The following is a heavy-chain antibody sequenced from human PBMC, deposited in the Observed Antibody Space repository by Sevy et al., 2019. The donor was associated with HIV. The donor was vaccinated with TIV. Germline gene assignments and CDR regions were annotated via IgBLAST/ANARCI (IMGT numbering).Heavy chain of an antibody. CDR3: ATHYLHGIAAGWYFDL. CDR2: ISGGGAGT. CDR1: GFTFINYA. Sequence: GGSLRLSCAASGFTFINYAMSWVRQAPGKGLEGKGLEWVSTISGGGAGTYYADSVRGRFTISRDSSKNTLYLQVNSLRVEDTAVYYCATHYLHGIAAGWYFDLWGRSTLVTVSS. D-gene: IGHD6-13*01. V-gene: IGHV3-23*01. J-gene: IGHJ2*01.